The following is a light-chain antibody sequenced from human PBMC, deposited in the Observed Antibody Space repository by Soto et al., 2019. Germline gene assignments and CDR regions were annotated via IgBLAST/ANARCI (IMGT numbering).Light chain of an antibody. Sequence: QSALTQPASVSGSPGQSITISCTGTSSDVGGYNYVSWYQQHPGKAPKLMIYDVSNRPSGVSNRFSGSKSGNTASLTISGRQAEDEADYYYSSYTSSSTLVVFGGGTKVTVL. V-gene: IGLV2-14*01. CDR1: SSDVGGYNY. J-gene: IGLJ2*01. CDR3: SSYTSSSTLVV. CDR2: DVS.